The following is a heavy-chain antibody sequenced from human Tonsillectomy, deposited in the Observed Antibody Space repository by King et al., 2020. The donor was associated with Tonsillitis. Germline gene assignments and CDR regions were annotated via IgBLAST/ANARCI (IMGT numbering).Heavy chain of an antibody. V-gene: IGHV5-51*01. J-gene: IGHJ6*03. CDR1: GYIFSTYW. D-gene: IGHD3-16*01. Sequence: QLVQSGAEVKKPGESLKISCKSSGYIFSTYWVAWVRQMPGKGLEWVGIIYPGDSDTRYSPSFQGRITISADKSISTAYLQWSSLKASDTAMYYCARLPTGGYYYMDVWGKGTTVTVSS. CDR3: ARLPTGGYYYMDV. CDR2: IYPGDSDT.